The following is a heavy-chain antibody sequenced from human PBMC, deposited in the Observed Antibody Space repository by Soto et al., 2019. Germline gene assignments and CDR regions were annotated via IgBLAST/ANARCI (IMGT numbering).Heavy chain of an antibody. CDR3: ARDTLPLSYYYDSSGPYYYGMDV. V-gene: IGHV1-69*13. J-gene: IGHJ6*02. D-gene: IGHD3-22*01. CDR1: GGTFSSYA. Sequence: SVKVSCKASGGTFSSYAISWVRQAPGQGLEWLGGIIPIFGTANYAQKFQGRVTITADESTSTAYMELSSLRSEDTAVYYCARDTLPLSYYYDSSGPYYYGMDVWGQGTTVTVSS. CDR2: IIPIFGTA.